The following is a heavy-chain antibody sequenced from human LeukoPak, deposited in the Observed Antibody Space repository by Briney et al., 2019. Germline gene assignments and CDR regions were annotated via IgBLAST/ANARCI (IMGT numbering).Heavy chain of an antibody. CDR3: ARRYCGGDCYYDAFDI. V-gene: IGHV1-2*04. Sequence: GASVKVSCKASGYTFTGYYMHWVRQAPGQGLEWMGWINPNSGGTNYAQKFQGWVTMTRDTSISTAYMELSRLRSDDTAVYYCARRYCGGDCYYDAFDIWGQGTVVTVSS. J-gene: IGHJ3*02. CDR2: INPNSGGT. CDR1: GYTFTGYY. D-gene: IGHD2-21*02.